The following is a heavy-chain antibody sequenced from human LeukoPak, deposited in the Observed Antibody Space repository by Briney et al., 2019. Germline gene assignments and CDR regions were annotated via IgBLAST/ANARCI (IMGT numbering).Heavy chain of an antibody. CDR1: GFTFDDYA. Sequence: GGSLRLSCAASGFTFDDYAMHWVRQAPGKGLEWVSGISWNSGSIGYADSVKGRFTISRDNAKNSLYLQMNSLRAEDTALYYCVREPGAGGFDSWGQGVLVTVSS. CDR2: ISWNSGSI. J-gene: IGHJ4*02. V-gene: IGHV3-9*01. CDR3: VREPGAGGFDS. D-gene: IGHD3-10*01.